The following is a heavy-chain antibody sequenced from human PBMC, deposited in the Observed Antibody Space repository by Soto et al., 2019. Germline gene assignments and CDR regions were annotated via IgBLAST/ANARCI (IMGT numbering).Heavy chain of an antibody. J-gene: IGHJ4*02. CDR2: INQGGSEK. CDR3: VKDDGDYSFDY. Sequence: EVQLVESGGGLVQPGGSLRLSCAASGFTFSNYWMSWVRQAPGKGLEWVAKINQGGSEKWSADSVKCRFTISRDNAKDSLYLELNSLGAADTAVYYCVKDDGDYSFDYGGQGTLVTVSS. D-gene: IGHD4-17*01. CDR1: GFTFSNYW. V-gene: IGHV3-7*03.